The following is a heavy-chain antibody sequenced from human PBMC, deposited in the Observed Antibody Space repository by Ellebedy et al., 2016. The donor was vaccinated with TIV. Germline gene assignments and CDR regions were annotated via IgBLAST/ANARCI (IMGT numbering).Heavy chain of an antibody. CDR1: GGSIRSSSYY. D-gene: IGHD6-13*01. V-gene: IGHV4-39*07. CDR2: IYYSGST. Sequence: SETLSLXCTVSGGSIRSSSYYWGWIRQPPGKGLEWIGSIYYSGSTYYNPSLKSRVTISVDTSKNQFSLKLSSVTAADTAVYYCARGDSSWYTHFDYWGQGTLVTVSS. J-gene: IGHJ4*02. CDR3: ARGDSSWYTHFDY.